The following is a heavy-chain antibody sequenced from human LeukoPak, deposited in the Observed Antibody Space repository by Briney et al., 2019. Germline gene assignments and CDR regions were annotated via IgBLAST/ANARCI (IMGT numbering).Heavy chain of an antibody. CDR3: ARDTIAVAGILWYFDL. J-gene: IGHJ2*01. D-gene: IGHD6-19*01. Sequence: GASVKVSCKASGYTFTGYYMHWVRQAPGQGLEWMGWINPNSGGTNYAQKFQGRVTMTRDTSISTAYMELSRLRSDDTAVYYCARDTIAVAGILWYFDLWGRGTLVTVSS. CDR1: GYTFTGYY. CDR2: INPNSGGT. V-gene: IGHV1-2*02.